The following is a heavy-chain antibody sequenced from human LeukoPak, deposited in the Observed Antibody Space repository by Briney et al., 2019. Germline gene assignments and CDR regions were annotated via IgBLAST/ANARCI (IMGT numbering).Heavy chain of an antibody. CDR1: GFTFSSYA. Sequence: GGSLRLSCAASGFTFSSYAMTWVRQAPGKGLEWASAISGSGVSTYYADSVKGRFTISRDNSKNTLYLQMNSLRAEDTALYYCARIGSGTYTDYWGQGTLVAVSS. J-gene: IGHJ4*02. D-gene: IGHD1-26*01. V-gene: IGHV3-23*01. CDR2: ISGSGVST. CDR3: ARIGSGTYTDY.